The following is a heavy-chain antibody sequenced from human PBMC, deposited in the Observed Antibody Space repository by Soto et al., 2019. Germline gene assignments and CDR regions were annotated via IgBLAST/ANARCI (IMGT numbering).Heavy chain of an antibody. J-gene: IGHJ4*02. D-gene: IGHD6-13*01. CDR1: GYNFASNH. V-gene: IGHV1-46*01. CDR3: VRDRFGSWTFDY. Sequence: QVQLVQSGAEVKEPGASVKDSCKASGYNFASNHMHWVRQIPGQGLEWMGIIHPTDGSTSYAQRFRGRITLTRDAPTNTDYMELRGLTSEDTAVYYCVRDRFGSWTFDYWGQGTLLTVSS. CDR2: IHPTDGST.